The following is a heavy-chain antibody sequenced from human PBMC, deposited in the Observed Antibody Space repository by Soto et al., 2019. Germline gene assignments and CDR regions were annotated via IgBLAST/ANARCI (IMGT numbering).Heavy chain of an antibody. D-gene: IGHD2-21*01. J-gene: IGHJ4*02. CDR1: GYSFTTYS. V-gene: IGHV1-18*01. CDR3: ARETGVMIPVKGAIQF. CDR2: ISANNGNT. Sequence: ASVKVSCKASGYSFTTYSITWVRQAPGQGLEWMGWISANNGNTKYAEKFQDRVIMTTDTSTSTAYLEVRSLTSDDTAVYYCARETGVMIPVKGAIQFWGQGTLVTVS.